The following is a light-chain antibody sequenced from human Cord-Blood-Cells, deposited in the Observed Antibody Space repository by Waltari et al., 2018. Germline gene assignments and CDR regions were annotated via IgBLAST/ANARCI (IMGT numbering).Light chain of an antibody. J-gene: IGKJ1*01. CDR3: QQYNNWPPWT. CDR2: GAS. CDR1: QSVSSN. V-gene: IGKV3-15*01. Sequence: ELVMTQSPATLSVSPGERATLSCRARQSVSSNLAWYQQKPGQAPRLLIYGASTRATGIPARFSCSGSGTEFTLTISSLQSEDFAVYYCQQYNNWPPWTFGQGTKVEIK.